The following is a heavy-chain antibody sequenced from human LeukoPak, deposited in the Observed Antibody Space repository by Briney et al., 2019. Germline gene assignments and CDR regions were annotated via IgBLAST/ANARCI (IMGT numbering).Heavy chain of an antibody. Sequence: GGSLRVSCAASGFTFSSYWMNWARQAPGKGLEWVASINHNGDVNYYVDSVKGRFTISRDNAKNSLYLQMSNLRAEDTAVYFCARGGGLDVWGQGATVTVSS. D-gene: IGHD3-16*01. V-gene: IGHV3-7*03. J-gene: IGHJ6*02. CDR2: INHNGDVN. CDR3: ARGGGLDV. CDR1: GFTFSSYW.